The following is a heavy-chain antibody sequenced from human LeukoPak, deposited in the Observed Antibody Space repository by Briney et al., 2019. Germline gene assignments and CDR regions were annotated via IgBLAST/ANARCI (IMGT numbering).Heavy chain of an antibody. V-gene: IGHV1-2*02. Sequence: ASVKVSCKSSGYTFNGYYMHWVRQAPGQGLEWMGWINPNSGETRYTQKFQGRVTMTRDTSITTAYMEVSRLGSDDTAVYYCAREDQALKYVDYWGQGTLVTVSS. J-gene: IGHJ4*02. CDR3: AREDQALKYVDY. CDR2: INPNSGET. CDR1: GYTFNGYY.